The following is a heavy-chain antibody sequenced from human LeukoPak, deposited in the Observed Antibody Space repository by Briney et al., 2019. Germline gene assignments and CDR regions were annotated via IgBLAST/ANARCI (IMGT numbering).Heavy chain of an antibody. V-gene: IGHV1-2*02. D-gene: IGHD3-3*01. CDR2: MNPNSGGT. Sequence: GASVKVSCKASGYTFTSYDINWVRQATGQGLEWMGWMNPNSGGTNYAQKFQGRVTMTRDTSISTAYMELSRLRSDDTAVYYCARDGYYDFWSGYYKEKPFDYWGQGTLVTVSS. J-gene: IGHJ4*02. CDR1: GYTFTSYD. CDR3: ARDGYYDFWSGYYKEKPFDY.